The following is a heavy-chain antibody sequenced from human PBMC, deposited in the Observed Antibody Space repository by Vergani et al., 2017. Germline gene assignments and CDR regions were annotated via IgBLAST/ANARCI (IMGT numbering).Heavy chain of an antibody. V-gene: IGHV2-26*01. Sequence: QVTLKESGPVLVKPTETLTLTCTVPGFPLSNARMGVSWIRQPPGKALEWLAHIFSNDEKSYSTSLKSRLTISKDTSKSQVVLTMTNMDPVDTATYYCARIGGVSYCPVVAFDIWGQGTMVTVSS. J-gene: IGHJ3*02. CDR2: IFSNDEK. CDR3: ARIGGVSYCPVVAFDI. CDR1: GFPLSNARMG. D-gene: IGHD1-26*01.